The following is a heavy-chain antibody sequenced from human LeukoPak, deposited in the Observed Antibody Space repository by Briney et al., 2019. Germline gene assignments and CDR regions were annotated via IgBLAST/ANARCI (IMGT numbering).Heavy chain of an antibody. CDR1: GFTFSSYW. V-gene: IGHV3-7*01. CDR2: IKQDGSEK. J-gene: IGHJ3*02. D-gene: IGHD1-1*01. Sequence: GGSLILSCAASGFTFSSYWMSWVRQAPGKGLEWVANIKQDGSEKYYVDSVKGRFTISRDNAKNSLYPQMNSLRAEDTAVYYCARVHDAYDAFDIWGQGTMVTVSS. CDR3: ARVHDAYDAFDI.